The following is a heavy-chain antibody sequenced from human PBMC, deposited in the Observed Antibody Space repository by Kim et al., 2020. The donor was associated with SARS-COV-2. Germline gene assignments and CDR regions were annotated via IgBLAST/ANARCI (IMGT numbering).Heavy chain of an antibody. V-gene: IGHV3-74*01. CDR1: GFTFSSSW. J-gene: IGHJ4*02. CDR2: IDGDGRTV. Sequence: GGSLRLSCAASGFTFSSSWMHWVRQAPGKGLFWVSRIDGDGRTVNYGDSVKGRFTVSRDNARNTMYLQMNSLRAEDSALYYCTRGEISASGLVYWGQGALVTVSP. D-gene: IGHD3-16*02. CDR3: TRGEISASGLVY.